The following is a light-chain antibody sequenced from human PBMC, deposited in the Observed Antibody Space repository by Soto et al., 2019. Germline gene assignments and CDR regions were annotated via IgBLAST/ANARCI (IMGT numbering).Light chain of an antibody. Sequence: QSVLTQPPSVSGAPGQRVTISCTGSSSNIGAGYDVHWYQQLPGTAPKLLIYGNSNRPSGVPDRFSGSKSGTSASLAITGLQAEDEEDYYCQSYDSSLSGWVFGGGTKLTV. V-gene: IGLV1-40*01. CDR2: GNS. CDR1: SSNIGAGYD. CDR3: QSYDSSLSGWV. J-gene: IGLJ3*02.